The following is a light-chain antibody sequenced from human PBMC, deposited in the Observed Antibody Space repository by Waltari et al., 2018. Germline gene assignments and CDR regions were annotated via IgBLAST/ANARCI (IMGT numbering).Light chain of an antibody. CDR1: RSDVGDYHY. V-gene: IGLV2-14*03. Sequence: QSALTQPASVSGSPGQSITIPCSGSRSDVGDYHYVSWYQQHPGKAPKLLIYDVSKRHSGASNRFSGSKSGNTASLTLSGLQAEDEADYYCSSFTSKRTVVFGGGTKVTVL. CDR2: DVS. CDR3: SSFTSKRTVV. J-gene: IGLJ3*02.